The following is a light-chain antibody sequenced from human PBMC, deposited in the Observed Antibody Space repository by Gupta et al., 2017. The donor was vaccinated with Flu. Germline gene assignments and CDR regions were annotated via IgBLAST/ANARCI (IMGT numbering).Light chain of an antibody. CDR2: RNSDGSH. J-gene: IGLJ3*02. CDR3: QTWGTGVWV. CDR1: SGHSSYA. Sequence: VKLTCTLSSGHSSYAIAWHQQQPEKGPRYLRKRNSDGSHSKGDGIPDRFSGSSSGAERYLTISSLQSEDEADYYCQTWGTGVWVCGGGTKLTVL. V-gene: IGLV4-69*01.